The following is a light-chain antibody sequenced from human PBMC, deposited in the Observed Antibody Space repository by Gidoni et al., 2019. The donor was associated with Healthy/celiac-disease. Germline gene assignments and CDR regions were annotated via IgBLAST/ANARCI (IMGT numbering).Light chain of an antibody. CDR1: QGIRND. Sequence: AIQMTQSPSSLSASVGDRVTITCRASQGIRNDLGWYQQKPGKAPKLLSYAASSLQSGVPSRFSGSGYGTDFTLIISSLQPEDFATYYCRQDYNYPRTFGQGTKVEIK. V-gene: IGKV1-6*01. CDR2: AAS. J-gene: IGKJ1*01. CDR3: RQDYNYPRT.